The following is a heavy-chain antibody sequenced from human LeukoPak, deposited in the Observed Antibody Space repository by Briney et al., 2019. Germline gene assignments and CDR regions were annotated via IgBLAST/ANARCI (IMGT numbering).Heavy chain of an antibody. J-gene: IGHJ4*02. Sequence: GGSLRLSCAASGFTFSSYWMSWVRRAPGKGLEWAAIMKQDGIEKYYVDSLKGRFTISRDNAKNSLYLQMNSLRAEDTAVYYCARDSVHGYYDSSGYSTLFDYWGQGTLVTVSS. CDR2: MKQDGIEK. D-gene: IGHD3-22*01. CDR1: GFTFSSYW. CDR3: ARDSVHGYYDSSGYSTLFDY. V-gene: IGHV3-7*01.